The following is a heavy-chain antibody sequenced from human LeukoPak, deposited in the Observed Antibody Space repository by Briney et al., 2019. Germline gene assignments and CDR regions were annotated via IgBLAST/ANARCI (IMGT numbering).Heavy chain of an antibody. CDR3: ARRERITIFGVAQYHFDY. D-gene: IGHD3-3*01. J-gene: IGHJ4*02. CDR2: IYPGDSDT. V-gene: IGHV5-51*03. Sequence: GESLKISCKGSGYSFTSYWIGWVRQMPGKGLEWMGIIYPGDSDTRYSPSFQGQVTISADKSISTAYLQWSSLKASDTAMYYCARRERITIFGVAQYHFDYWGQGTLVTVSS. CDR1: GYSFTSYW.